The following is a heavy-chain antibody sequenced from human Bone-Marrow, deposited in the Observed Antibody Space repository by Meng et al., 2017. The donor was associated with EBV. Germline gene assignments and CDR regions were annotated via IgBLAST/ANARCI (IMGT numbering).Heavy chain of an antibody. Sequence: QVQLQESGPGLVKPSXXLSLTCTVSGGSVSSGSYYWSWIRQPPGKGLEWIGYIYYSGSTNYNPSLKSRVTISVDTSKNQFSLKLSSVTAADTAVYYCARDGDGDSSWYFDLWGRGTLVTVSS. CDR1: GGSVSSGSYY. D-gene: IGHD4-17*01. CDR3: ARDGDGDSSWYFDL. V-gene: IGHV4-61*01. J-gene: IGHJ2*01. CDR2: IYYSGST.